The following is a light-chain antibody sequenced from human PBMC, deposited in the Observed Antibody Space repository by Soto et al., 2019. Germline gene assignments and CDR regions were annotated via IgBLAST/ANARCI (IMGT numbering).Light chain of an antibody. J-gene: IGLJ2*01. CDR1: SSNIGSDT. CDR3: AAWDDGLNGQV. V-gene: IGLV1-44*01. CDR2: RNN. Sequence: QSVLTQPPSASGTPGQRVTISCSGSSSNIGSDTVNWYQQLPGTAPKLLIYRNNQRPSGVPDRFSGSKSGTSASLAISGLQSEDEANYYGAAWDDGLNGQVFGGGTKVTVL.